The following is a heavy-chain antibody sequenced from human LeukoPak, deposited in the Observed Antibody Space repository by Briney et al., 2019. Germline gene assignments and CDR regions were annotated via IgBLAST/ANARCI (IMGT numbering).Heavy chain of an antibody. CDR1: GGSISSYY. CDR2: IYYSGST. D-gene: IGHD1-26*01. J-gene: IGHJ3*02. CDR3: ARDIVAAHGAFDI. Sequence: SETLSLTCTVSGGSISSYYWSWIRQPPGKGLEWIGYIYYSGSTNYNPSLKSRVTISVDTSKNQFSLNLNCVTAADTAVYYCARDIVAAHGAFDIWGQGTMVTVSS. V-gene: IGHV4-59*01.